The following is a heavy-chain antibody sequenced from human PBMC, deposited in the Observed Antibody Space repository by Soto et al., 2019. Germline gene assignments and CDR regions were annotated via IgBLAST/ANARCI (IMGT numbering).Heavy chain of an antibody. J-gene: IGHJ5*02. CDR2: INPSGGST. CDR3: ARVGFRIAEAGTRGDWFDP. V-gene: IGHV1-46*01. D-gene: IGHD6-13*01. Sequence: ASVTVSCQASGYTLTSYYIHWGREAPGQGLAWMGIINPSGGSTSYAQKFQGRVTMTRDTSTSTVNTKLSSMRSEDTPVYYCARVGFRIAEAGTRGDWFDPWGQGTLVTVSS. CDR1: GYTLTSYY.